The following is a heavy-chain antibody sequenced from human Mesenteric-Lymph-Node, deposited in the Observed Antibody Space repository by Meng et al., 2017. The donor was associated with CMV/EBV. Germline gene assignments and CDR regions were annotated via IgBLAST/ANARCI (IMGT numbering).Heavy chain of an antibody. D-gene: IGHD3-3*01. J-gene: IGHJ6*02. CDR3: AKGSDLMHDFWSGPLVYGMDV. CDR2: ISYDGSNK. Sequence: GESLKISCAASGSTFSSYAMYWVRQAPGKGLEWVAVISYDGSNKYYADSVKGRFTISRDNSKNTLYLQMNSLRAEDTAVYYCAKGSDLMHDFWSGPLVYGMDVWGQGTTVTVSS. V-gene: IGHV3-30-3*01. CDR1: GSTFSSYA.